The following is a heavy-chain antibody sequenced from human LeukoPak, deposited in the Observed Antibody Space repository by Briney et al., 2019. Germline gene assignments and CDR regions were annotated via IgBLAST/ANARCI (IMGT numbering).Heavy chain of an antibody. Sequence: GGSLRLSCAASGFTFKNYGMHWVRQAPGKGLEWVAFMTYDGSKRPYADSVKGRFTISRDNSKNTLYLQMDGLRPEDTAVYYCAKNRRIFGRTLQRHYMDVWGKGTTVAVSS. CDR3: AKNRRIFGRTLQRHYMDV. D-gene: IGHD3-3*01. J-gene: IGHJ6*03. V-gene: IGHV3-30*02. CDR1: GFTFKNYG. CDR2: MTYDGSKR.